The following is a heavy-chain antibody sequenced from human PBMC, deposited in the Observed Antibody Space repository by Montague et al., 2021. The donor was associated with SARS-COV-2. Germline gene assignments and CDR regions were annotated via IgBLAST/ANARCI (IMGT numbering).Heavy chain of an antibody. CDR1: GGSISSGGYY. V-gene: IGHV4-31*03. CDR2: IYYSGST. J-gene: IGHJ5*02. Sequence: TLSLTCTVSGGSISSGGYYWSWIRQHPGKGLEWIGYIYYSGSTYYNPSLKSRLTISVDTSKNRFSLKLSSVTAADTAMYYCARARVVVPTTMNWFDPWGQGTLVTVSS. CDR3: ARARVVVPTTMNWFDP. D-gene: IGHD2-2*01.